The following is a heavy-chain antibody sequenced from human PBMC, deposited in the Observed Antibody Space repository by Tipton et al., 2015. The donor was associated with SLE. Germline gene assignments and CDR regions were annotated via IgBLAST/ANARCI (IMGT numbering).Heavy chain of an antibody. D-gene: IGHD2-15*01. J-gene: IGHJ4*02. CDR1: GGSISSGGYS. V-gene: IGHV4-30-2*01. CDR2: IYHSGST. Sequence: LRLSCAVSGGSISSGGYSWSWIRQPPGKGLEWIGYIYHSGSTYYNPSLKSRVTISVDRSKNQFSLKLSSVTAADTAVYYCARDTGYCSGGSCPPGYWGQGTRVTVSS. CDR3: ARDTGYCSGGSCPPGY.